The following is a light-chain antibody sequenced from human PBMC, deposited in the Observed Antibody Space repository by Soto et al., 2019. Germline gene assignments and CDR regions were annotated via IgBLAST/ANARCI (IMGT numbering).Light chain of an antibody. V-gene: IGKV1-39*01. CDR3: QQSYSTLGT. Sequence: DIQMTQSPSSLSASVGDRVTITCRASQSISSYLNWYQQKPGKAPKLLIYAAYSLQSGVPSRFSGSGSGTDFTLTISSLQPEDVATYYCQQSYSTLGTFGQGTKLEIK. CDR1: QSISSY. J-gene: IGKJ2*02. CDR2: AAY.